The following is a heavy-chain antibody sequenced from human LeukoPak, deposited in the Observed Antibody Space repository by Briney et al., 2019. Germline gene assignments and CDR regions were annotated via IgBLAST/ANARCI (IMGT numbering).Heavy chain of an antibody. CDR3: ARDRQGGNWGDFDF. D-gene: IGHD3-16*01. CDR2: ISSSSSYI. Sequence: GGPLRLFCAASGFTFSSYSMNWVRQAPGKGLEWVSSISSSSSYIYYADSVKGRFTISRDNAKNSLYLQMNSLRAEDTAAYYCARDRQGGNWGDFDFWGQGTLVTVSS. J-gene: IGHJ4*02. V-gene: IGHV3-21*01. CDR1: GFTFSSYS.